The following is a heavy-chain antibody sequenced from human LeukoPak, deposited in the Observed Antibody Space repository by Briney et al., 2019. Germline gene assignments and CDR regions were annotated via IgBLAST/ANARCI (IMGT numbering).Heavy chain of an antibody. CDR3: ARHRAYSSSSPFDY. J-gene: IGHJ4*02. Sequence: PSETLSLTCSVSGGSISSLYWSWIRQPPGKGLEWIRYIYYTGSTNYNPSLKSRVIMFVDMSKNQFSLRLSPVTAADTAVYYCARHRAYSSSSPFDYWGQGTLVTVSS. CDR1: GGSISSLY. V-gene: IGHV4-59*08. D-gene: IGHD6-6*01. CDR2: IYYTGST.